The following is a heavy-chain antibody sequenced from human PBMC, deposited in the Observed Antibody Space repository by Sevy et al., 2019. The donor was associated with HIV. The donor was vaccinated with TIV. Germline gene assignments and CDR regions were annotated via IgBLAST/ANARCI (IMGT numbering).Heavy chain of an antibody. J-gene: IGHJ4*01. Sequence: SETLSLTCSVSDDSINSYYWSWIRQPPGKGLQWIGYICNNIGSTSYYPSLTSRVTISVDTSKNQFSLKLTSVTAADTAVYYCARGAVVIGAAATPVLDFWGQGSLVTVSS. CDR2: ICNNIGST. V-gene: IGHV4-59*08. D-gene: IGHD6-13*01. CDR1: DDSINSYY. CDR3: ARGAVVIGAAATPVLDF.